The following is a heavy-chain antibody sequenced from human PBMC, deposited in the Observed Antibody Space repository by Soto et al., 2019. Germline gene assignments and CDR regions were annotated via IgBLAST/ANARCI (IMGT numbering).Heavy chain of an antibody. J-gene: IGHJ4*02. V-gene: IGHV3-23*01. CDR2: ISASGETT. CDR1: GFTFRDYS. D-gene: IGHD6-19*01. CDR3: AKDRAYDTSGWYFDS. Sequence: GGSLRLSCGACGFTFRDYSISWVRQAPWKGLEWVSAISASGETTYYAASVKGRSTISRDNSETTLFLQINSLRADDSAIYFCAKDRAYDTSGWYFDSWGPGTLVNVS.